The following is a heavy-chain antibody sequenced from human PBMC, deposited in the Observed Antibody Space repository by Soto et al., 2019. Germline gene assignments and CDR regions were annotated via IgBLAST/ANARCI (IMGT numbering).Heavy chain of an antibody. V-gene: IGHV2-5*02. CDR1: GFSLSTITMG. CDR2: IYWDDDK. CDR3: SRGIYLKPFDI. Sequence: QITLKESGPTLVKPTQTLTLTCTFSGFSLSTITMGVGWIRQPPGKALEWLALIYWDDDKSYSPSLRSRLTITQDTSKNQVVLTMTNMDPVDTATYYCSRGIYLKPFDIWGQGTMVTVSS. J-gene: IGHJ3*02. D-gene: IGHD3-10*01.